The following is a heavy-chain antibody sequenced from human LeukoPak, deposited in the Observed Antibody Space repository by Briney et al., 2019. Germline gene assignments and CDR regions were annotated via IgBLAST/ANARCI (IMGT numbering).Heavy chain of an antibody. J-gene: IGHJ4*02. CDR1: GFMFSSYG. V-gene: IGHV3-23*01. CDR3: AKEIPDRPFDY. Sequence: GGSLRLSCAASGFMFSSYGMNCVRQAPGKGMEWVAGISGSGIDTDYADSVKGRFTISRDNSKNTLYLQMNSLRAEDTAVYYCAKEIPDRPFDYWGQGTLVTVSS. CDR2: ISGSGIDT.